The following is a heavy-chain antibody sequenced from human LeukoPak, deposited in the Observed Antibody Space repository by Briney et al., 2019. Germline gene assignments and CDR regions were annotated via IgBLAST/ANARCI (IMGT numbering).Heavy chain of an antibody. CDR1: GLTFNSYW. Sequence: GGSLRLSCAASGLTFNSYWMHWVRQVAGKGLVWVARINGDAGNTTYADSVKGRFTISRDNAKNTLYLQMNSLRVDDTAVYYCARAMPHDNWFDPWGQGSLVTVS. CDR2: INGDAGNT. V-gene: IGHV3-74*03. J-gene: IGHJ5*02. CDR3: ARAMPHDNWFDP. D-gene: IGHD2-2*01.